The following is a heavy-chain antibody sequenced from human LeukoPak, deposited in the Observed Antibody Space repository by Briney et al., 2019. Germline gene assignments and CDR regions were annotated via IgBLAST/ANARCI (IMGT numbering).Heavy chain of an antibody. D-gene: IGHD2-15*01. J-gene: IGHJ4*02. CDR2: IYPGDSDA. Sequence: GESLKISCKGSGYSFTTYWIGWVRQMPGKGLEWMGIIYPGDSDARYSPSFQGQVTISADKSIGTAYLQWSSLKASDTPMYYCARARYCSGGSCYAEYWGQGTLVTVSS. CDR3: ARARYCSGGSCYAEY. V-gene: IGHV5-51*01. CDR1: GYSFTTYW.